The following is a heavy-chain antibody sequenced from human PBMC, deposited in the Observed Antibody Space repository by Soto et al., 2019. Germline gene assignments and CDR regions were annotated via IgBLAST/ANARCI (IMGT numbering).Heavy chain of an antibody. CDR2: IVPLFRTT. CDR1: GGTFSSYA. D-gene: IGHD6-13*01. CDR3: ARGGYSSTWSNLLDRSGLDV. V-gene: IGHV1-69*06. J-gene: IGHJ6*02. Sequence: AVKVSCKTSGGTFSSYAISWVRQAPGQGLEWMVGIVPLFRTTNYAQKFQGRVTITADTSTYTAYMELSGLGSGDTAVYYCARGGYSSTWSNLLDRSGLDVWGQGTTVTVSS.